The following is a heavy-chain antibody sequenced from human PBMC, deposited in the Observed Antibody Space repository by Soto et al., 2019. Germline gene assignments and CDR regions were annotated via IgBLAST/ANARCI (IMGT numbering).Heavy chain of an antibody. J-gene: IGHJ4*02. Sequence: ASETLSLTCTVSGGSISSGGYYWSWIRQHPGKGLEWIGYIYYSGSTYYNPSLKSRVTISVDTSKNQFSLKLSSVTAADTAVYYCARYMVRGVITTRHFDYWGQGTLVTVSS. CDR2: IYYSGST. V-gene: IGHV4-31*03. CDR3: ARYMVRGVITTRHFDY. CDR1: GGSISSGGYY. D-gene: IGHD3-10*01.